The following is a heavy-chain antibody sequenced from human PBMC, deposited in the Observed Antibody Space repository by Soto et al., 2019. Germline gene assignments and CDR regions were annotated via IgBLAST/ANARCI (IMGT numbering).Heavy chain of an antibody. CDR2: IIPIFGTA. CDR1: GGTFSSYA. V-gene: IGHV1-69*13. D-gene: IGHD6-6*01. J-gene: IGHJ5*02. CDR3: ASLARKYSSSSA. Sequence: SVKVSCKASGGTFSSYAISWVRQAPGQGLEWMGGIIPIFGTANYAQKFQGRVTITADESTSTAYMELSSLRSEDTAVYYCASLARKYSSSSAWGQGTLVTVSS.